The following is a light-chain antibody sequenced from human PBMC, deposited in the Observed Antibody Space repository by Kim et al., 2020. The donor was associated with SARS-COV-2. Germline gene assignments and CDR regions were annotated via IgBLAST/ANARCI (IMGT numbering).Light chain of an antibody. Sequence: GTKAGIPGAGGKSWAKYACCYKQKPGQSLGPVIYQDSRRPAGIPERFAGSNSGNTAPLTNSGTQAMDEADYYGQAWDSSTVVFGGGTRRTVL. CDR3: QAWDSSTVV. CDR2: QDS. V-gene: IGLV3-1*01. J-gene: IGLJ2*01. CDR1: KSWAKY.